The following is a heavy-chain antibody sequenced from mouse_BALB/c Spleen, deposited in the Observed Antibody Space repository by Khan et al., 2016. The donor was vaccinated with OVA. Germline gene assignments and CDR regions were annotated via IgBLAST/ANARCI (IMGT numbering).Heavy chain of an antibody. CDR2: IDPYYGGA. Sequence: MQLEESEPELEKPGASVKISCKASGYSFTGYNMNWVKQSNGKSLEWIGNIDPYYGGATYNQKFKGKATLTVDKSSSTAYMQLKSLTSEDSTVYYCTRGYGNYVRYYFDYWGQGTTLTVSS. J-gene: IGHJ2*01. D-gene: IGHD2-10*02. CDR3: TRGYGNYVRYYFDY. CDR1: GYSFTGYN. V-gene: IGHV1S135*01.